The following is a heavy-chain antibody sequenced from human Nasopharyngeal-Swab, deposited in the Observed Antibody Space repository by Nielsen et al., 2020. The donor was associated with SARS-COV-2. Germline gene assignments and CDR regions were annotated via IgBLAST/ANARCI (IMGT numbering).Heavy chain of an antibody. CDR2: IYYSGST. J-gene: IGHJ4*02. Sequence: RQAPGKGLEWIGSIYYSGSTYYNPSPKSRVTISVDTSKNQFSLKLSSVAAADTAVYYCARSEAEDYSSSWYDYWGRGTLVTVSS. D-gene: IGHD6-13*01. CDR3: ARSEAEDYSSSWYDY. V-gene: IGHV4-39*01.